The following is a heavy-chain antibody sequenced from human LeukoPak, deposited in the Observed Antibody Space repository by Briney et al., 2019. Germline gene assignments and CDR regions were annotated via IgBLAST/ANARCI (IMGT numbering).Heavy chain of an antibody. D-gene: IGHD5-24*01. J-gene: IGHJ5*02. Sequence: GASVKVSCKASGYTFTGYYMHWVRQAPGQGLEWMGWINPISGGTNYAQKFQGRVTMTRDTSISTTYMELSRLRSDDTAVYYCARDPARDALLDPWGQGTLVTVSS. CDR1: GYTFTGYY. CDR2: INPISGGT. CDR3: ARDPARDALLDP. V-gene: IGHV1-2*02.